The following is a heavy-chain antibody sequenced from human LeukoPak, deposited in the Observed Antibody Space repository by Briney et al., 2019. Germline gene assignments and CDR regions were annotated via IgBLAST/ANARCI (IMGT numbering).Heavy chain of an antibody. V-gene: IGHV3-23*01. CDR2: ISGSGGST. D-gene: IGHD1-26*01. Sequence: GGSLRLSCAASGFTFSSYAMSWVRQAPGKGLEWVSAISGSGGSTYYADSVKGRFTISRDNSKNTLYLQMNSLRAEDTAVYYCARDEYGSYLYTFDYWGQGTLVTVSS. CDR1: GFTFSSYA. J-gene: IGHJ4*02. CDR3: ARDEYGSYLYTFDY.